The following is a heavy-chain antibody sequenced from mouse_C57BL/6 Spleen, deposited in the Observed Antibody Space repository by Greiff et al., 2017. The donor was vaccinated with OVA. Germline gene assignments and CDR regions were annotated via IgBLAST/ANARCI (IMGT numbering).Heavy chain of an antibody. CDR3: ARRCYYYGMDY. J-gene: IGHJ4*01. V-gene: IGHV5-6*02. CDR1: GFTFSSYG. CDR2: ISSGGSYT. Sequence: EVKLVESGGDLVKPGGSLKLSCAASGFTFSSYGMSWVRQTPDKRLEWVATISSGGSYTYYPDSVKGRVTISRDNAKNTLYLQMSSLKSEDTAMYYCARRCYYYGMDYWGQGTSVTVSS.